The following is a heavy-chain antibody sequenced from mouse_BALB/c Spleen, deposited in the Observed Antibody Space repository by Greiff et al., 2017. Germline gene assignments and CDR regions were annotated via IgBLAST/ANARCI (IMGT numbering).Heavy chain of an antibody. Sequence: EVQLQQSGAELVKPGASMKISCKASGYSFTGYTMNWVKQSHGKNLEWIGLINPYNGGTNYNQKFKGKATLTVDKSSSTAYMELRSLTSEDSAVYYCARWLGRGYYAMDDWGEGTSVTVSS. J-gene: IGHJ4*01. CDR3: ARWLGRGYYAMDD. D-gene: IGHD2-2*01. CDR2: INPYNGGT. CDR1: GYSFTGYT. V-gene: IGHV1-18*01.